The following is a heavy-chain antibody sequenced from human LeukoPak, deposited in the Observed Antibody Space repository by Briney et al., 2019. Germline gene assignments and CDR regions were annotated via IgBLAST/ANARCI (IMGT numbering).Heavy chain of an antibody. J-gene: IGHJ4*02. D-gene: IGHD3-10*01. CDR2: ITYSGAA. CDR1: GFTFSSYA. V-gene: IGHV3-23*01. Sequence: PGGSLRLSCAASGFTFSSYAMRWVRQAPGKGLEWVSSITYSGAAYYADSVKGRFTISRDNSQNTLYLQMNSLRAEDTAIYYCAIEGFLKDFDFWGQGTLVTVSS. CDR3: AIEGFLKDFDF.